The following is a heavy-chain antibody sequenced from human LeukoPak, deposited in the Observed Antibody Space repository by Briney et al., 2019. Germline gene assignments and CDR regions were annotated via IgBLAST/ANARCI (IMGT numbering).Heavy chain of an antibody. V-gene: IGHV1-18*01. CDR2: SSAYNGNT. D-gene: IGHD4-17*01. CDR1: GYTFTSYG. CDR3: ARPVATVTTVGMDV. Sequence: GASVKVSCKASGYTFTSYGIGWVRQAPGQGLEWMGWSSAYNGNTNYAQKLQGRVTMTTDTSTSTAYMELRSLRSDDTAVYYCARPVATVTTVGMDVWGQGTTVTVSS. J-gene: IGHJ6*02.